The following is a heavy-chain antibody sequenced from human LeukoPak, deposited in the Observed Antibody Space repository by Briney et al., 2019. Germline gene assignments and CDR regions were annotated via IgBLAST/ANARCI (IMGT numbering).Heavy chain of an antibody. CDR2: INHSGST. CDR1: GGSFSGYY. Sequence: PSETLSLTCAVYGGSFSGYYWSWIRQPPGKGLEWIGEINHSGSTNYNPSLKSRVTISVDTSKNQFSLKLSSVTAADTAVYYCARVLTTVVPAAIGFDPWGQGTLVTVSS. CDR3: ARVLTTVVPAAIGFDP. V-gene: IGHV4-34*01. D-gene: IGHD2-2*02. J-gene: IGHJ5*02.